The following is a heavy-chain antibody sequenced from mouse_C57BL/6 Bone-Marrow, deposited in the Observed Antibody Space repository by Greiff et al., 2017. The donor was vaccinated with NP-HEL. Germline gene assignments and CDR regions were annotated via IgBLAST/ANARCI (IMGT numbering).Heavy chain of an antibody. CDR3: ARGQVVATPYWYFDV. CDR2: IDPSDSYT. Sequence: QVQLQQPGAELVKPGASVKLSCKASGYTFTSYWMQWVKQRPGQGLEWIGEIDPSDSYTNYNQKFKGKATLTVDTSSSTAYMQLSSLTSEDSAVYYCARGQVVATPYWYFDVWGTGTTVTVSS. D-gene: IGHD1-1*01. CDR1: GYTFTSYW. V-gene: IGHV1-50*01. J-gene: IGHJ1*03.